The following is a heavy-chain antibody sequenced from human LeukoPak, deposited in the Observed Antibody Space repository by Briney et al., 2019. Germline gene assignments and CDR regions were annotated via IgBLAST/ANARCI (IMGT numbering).Heavy chain of an antibody. V-gene: IGHV3-23*01. Sequence: QPGGSLRLSCAASGFTFSGYVMTWVRQPPGKGLQWVADISGSGGSTYYADSVKGRFTISRDNSKNTLYLQMNSLRAEDTAVYYCAKDPPTEVLLWFGESGGYYYGMDVWGQGTTVTVSS. CDR1: GFTFSGYV. D-gene: IGHD3-10*01. CDR3: AKDPPTEVLLWFGESGGYYYGMDV. CDR2: ISGSGGST. J-gene: IGHJ6*02.